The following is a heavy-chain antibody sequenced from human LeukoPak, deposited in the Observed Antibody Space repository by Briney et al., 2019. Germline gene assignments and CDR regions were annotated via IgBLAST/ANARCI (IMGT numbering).Heavy chain of an antibody. Sequence: ASVKVSCKASGYTFTSYDINWVRQATGQGLEWMGWINAGNGNTKHLQKFQSRVTITRDTSASTAYMELSSLRSEDTAVYYCARGLPYCTNGVCYRWFDPWGQGTLVTVSS. CDR2: INAGNGNT. D-gene: IGHD2-8*01. J-gene: IGHJ5*02. CDR3: ARGLPYCTNGVCYRWFDP. V-gene: IGHV1-3*01. CDR1: GYTFTSYD.